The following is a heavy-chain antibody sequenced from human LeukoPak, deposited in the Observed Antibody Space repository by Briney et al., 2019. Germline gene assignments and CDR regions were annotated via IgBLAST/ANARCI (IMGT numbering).Heavy chain of an antibody. J-gene: IGHJ4*02. D-gene: IGHD1-26*01. V-gene: IGHV3-23*01. CDR3: ARDYESGTYFDY. Sequence: GGSLRFSCVASGFTFSNYAMSWVRQAPGKGLEWVSAISNTGGSTYYADSVKGRFTISRDNSKNTVYLQMNSLRAEDTALYYCARDYESGTYFDYWGQGTLVTVSS. CDR1: GFTFSNYA. CDR2: ISNTGGST.